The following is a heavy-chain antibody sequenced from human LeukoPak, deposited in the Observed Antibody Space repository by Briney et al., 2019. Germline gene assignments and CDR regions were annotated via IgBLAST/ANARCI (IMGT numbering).Heavy chain of an antibody. CDR3: ARVRDGYNLGWFDP. CDR1: GGTFSSYA. J-gene: IGHJ5*02. V-gene: IGHV1-69*13. CDR2: IIPIFGTA. D-gene: IGHD5-24*01. Sequence: GASVKVSCRASGGTFSSYAISWVRQAPGQGLEWMGGIIPIFGTANYAQKFQGRVTITADESTSTAYMELSSLRSEDTAVYYCARVRDGYNLGWFDPWGQGTLVTVSS.